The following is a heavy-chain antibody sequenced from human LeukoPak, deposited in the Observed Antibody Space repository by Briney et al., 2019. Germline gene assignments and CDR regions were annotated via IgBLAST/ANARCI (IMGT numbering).Heavy chain of an antibody. V-gene: IGHV3-74*01. J-gene: IGHJ4*02. CDR1: GFTFSNYW. D-gene: IGHD1-1*01. Sequence: PGGSLRLSCAASGFTFSNYWMHWVRQAPGKGLLWVSRINTDGSSTSYADSVKGRFTISRDNAKNTLYLQMNSLRAEDTAVYYCARELERLGSVWDYWGQGTLVTVSS. CDR2: INTDGSST. CDR3: ARELERLGSVWDY.